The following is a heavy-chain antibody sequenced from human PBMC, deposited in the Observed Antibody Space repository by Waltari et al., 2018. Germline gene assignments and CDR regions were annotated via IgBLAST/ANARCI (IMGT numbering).Heavy chain of an antibody. Sequence: QVQLQESGPVLVKPSQTLSLPCTVSGGSIASGSYYWSWIRQPAGKGLEWIGRIYTSGSTNYNPSLKSRVTISVDTSKNQFSLNLSSVTAADTAVYYCARGPLLSKVDYWGQGTLVTVSS. CDR2: IYTSGST. D-gene: IGHD1-26*01. CDR1: GGSIASGSYY. V-gene: IGHV4-61*02. CDR3: ARGPLLSKVDY. J-gene: IGHJ4*02.